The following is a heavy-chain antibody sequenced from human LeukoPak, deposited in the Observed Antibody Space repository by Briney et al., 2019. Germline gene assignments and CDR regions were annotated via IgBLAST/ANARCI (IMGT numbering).Heavy chain of an antibody. J-gene: IGHJ6*03. CDR2: IYPTGST. Sequence: SETLSLTCAVSGASISSPNWWSWVRQSPEKGLEWIAEIYPTGSTNYNPSLKSRVTISLDKSKNQFSLNLSSVTAADTAIYYCARYYYYYMDVWGKGTTVTVSS. CDR1: GASISSPNW. V-gene: IGHV4-4*02. CDR3: ARYYYYYMDV.